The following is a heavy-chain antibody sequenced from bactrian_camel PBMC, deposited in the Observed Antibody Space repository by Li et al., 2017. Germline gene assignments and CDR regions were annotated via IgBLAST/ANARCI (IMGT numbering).Heavy chain of an antibody. CDR2: ISRDGITT. CDR1: GFTQSDYG. CDR3: ARVRGVVAVGFVDY. Sequence: VQLVESGGGSVQAGGSLTLSCAASGFTQSDYGMSWVRQVPEKGLSWVSCISRDGITTYYADSVKGRFTASRDNAQNTVYLQMNSLKPDDTAVYSCARVRGVVAVGFVDYWGQGTQVTVS. V-gene: IGHV3S35*01. D-gene: IGHD6*01. J-gene: IGHJ4*01.